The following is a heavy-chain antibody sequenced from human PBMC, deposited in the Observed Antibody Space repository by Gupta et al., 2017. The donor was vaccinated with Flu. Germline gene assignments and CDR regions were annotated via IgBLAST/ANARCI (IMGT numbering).Heavy chain of an antibody. CDR2: ITEDGSGY. CDR3: ACYNDHNQFDY. D-gene: IGHD3-10*01. Sequence: FTISRSWMTWVRGGPGNWLGWVANITEDGSGYIEGESVKGRFTTSRYISKNALYLQTNSTTVEDAAVDYGACYNDHNQFDYWGQGTLVTVSS. J-gene: IGHJ4*02. V-gene: IGHV3-7*01. CDR1: FTISRSW.